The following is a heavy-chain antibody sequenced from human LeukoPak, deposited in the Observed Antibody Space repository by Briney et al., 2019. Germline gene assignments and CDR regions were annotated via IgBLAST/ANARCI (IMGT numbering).Heavy chain of an antibody. J-gene: IGHJ4*02. V-gene: IGHV3-11*01. CDR3: ATRKRAFRD. CDR1: GLTFSDQY. CDR2: MSGSGSGV. D-gene: IGHD3-3*02. Sequence: PGGSLRLSCAASGLTFSDQYMSWIGQTPGRGREWVSYMSGSGSGVYYADSVKGRFLISRDNDNNTLYLQMNSLTPEDTAIYYCATRKRAFRDWGQGTLVTVSS.